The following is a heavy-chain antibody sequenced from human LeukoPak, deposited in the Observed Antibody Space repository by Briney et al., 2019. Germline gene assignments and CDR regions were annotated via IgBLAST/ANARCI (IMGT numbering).Heavy chain of an antibody. V-gene: IGHV4-34*01. J-gene: IGHJ4*02. CDR1: GGSFSGYY. Sequence: ASETLSLTCAVYGGSFSGYYWSWIRQPPGKGLEWIGEINHSGSTNYNPSLKSRVTISVDTSKNQFSLKLSSVTAADTAVYYCARSRKYDYVWGSYRRPFDYWGQGTLVTVSS. CDR2: INHSGST. D-gene: IGHD3-16*02. CDR3: ARSRKYDYVWGSYRRPFDY.